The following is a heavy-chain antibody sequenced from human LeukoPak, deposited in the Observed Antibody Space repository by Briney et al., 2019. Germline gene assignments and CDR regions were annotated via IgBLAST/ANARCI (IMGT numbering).Heavy chain of an antibody. D-gene: IGHD5-18*01. Sequence: RGESLKISCEGSGYTFTNYWIGWVRQMPGKGLEWMGIIYPGDSDTRYSPSFQGQVTISVDKSISTAYLQRSSLKASDTAMYYCARIMLYGYGFDYWGQGTLVTVSS. CDR2: IYPGDSDT. CDR3: ARIMLYGYGFDY. V-gene: IGHV5-51*01. CDR1: GYTFTNYW. J-gene: IGHJ4*02.